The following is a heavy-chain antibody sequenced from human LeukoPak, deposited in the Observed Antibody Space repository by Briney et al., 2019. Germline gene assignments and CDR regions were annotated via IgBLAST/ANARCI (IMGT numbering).Heavy chain of an antibody. Sequence: GGSLRLSCAASGFTFSSYGMHWVRQAPGKGLEWVAVIRYDGSNKYYADSVKGRFTISRDNSKNTLYLQMNSLRAEDTAVYYCARDYLGYCSSTSCPDYYYYGMDVWGQGTTVTVSS. CDR3: ARDYLGYCSSTSCPDYYYYGMDV. V-gene: IGHV3-33*01. D-gene: IGHD2-2*01. CDR2: IRYDGSNK. CDR1: GFTFSSYG. J-gene: IGHJ6*02.